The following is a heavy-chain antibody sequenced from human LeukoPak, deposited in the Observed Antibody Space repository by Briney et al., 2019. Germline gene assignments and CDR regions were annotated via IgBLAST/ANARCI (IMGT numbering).Heavy chain of an antibody. CDR3: ARELEQPAYYYYYGMDV. CDR2: INTNTGNP. D-gene: IGHD3-3*01. CDR1: GYTFTSYA. J-gene: IGHJ6*02. V-gene: IGHV7-4-1*02. Sequence: ASVKVSCKAYGYTFTSYAMNWVRQAPGQGLEWMGWINTNTGNPTYAQGFTGRFVFSLDTSVSTAYLQISSLKVEDTAVYYCARELEQPAYYYYYGMDVWGQGTTVTVSS.